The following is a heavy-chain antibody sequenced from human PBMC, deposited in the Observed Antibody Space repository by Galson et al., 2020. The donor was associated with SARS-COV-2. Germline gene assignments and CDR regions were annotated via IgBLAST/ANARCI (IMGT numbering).Heavy chain of an antibody. CDR2: ISGDTYTI. J-gene: IGHJ5*02. Sequence: GGSLRLSCAASGFTFSSFSMNWVRQAPGKGLEWVAYISGDTYTIYYAESVEGRFTISRDNAENSLYLQMNSLRAEDTAVYYCARDGGYSSSDYDSDALGQGTLVTVS. CDR3: ARDGGYSSSDYDSDA. V-gene: IGHV3-48*01. D-gene: IGHD5-12*01. CDR1: GFTFSSFS.